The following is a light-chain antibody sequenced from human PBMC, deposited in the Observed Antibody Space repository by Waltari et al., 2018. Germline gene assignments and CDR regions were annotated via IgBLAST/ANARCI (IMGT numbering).Light chain of an antibody. V-gene: IGKV1-17*01. CDR3: QQYSSLPFT. J-gene: IGKJ3*01. CDR1: PGINNY. Sequence: DIQMTQSPSSLSASVGDRVTISCRTSPGINNYLNWYQQKPGKAPKLLIYYVNRLEGGVPSRFSGSGSGTEFTLIISGLQPEDFATYYCQQYSSLPFTFGPGTIVDIK. CDR2: YVN.